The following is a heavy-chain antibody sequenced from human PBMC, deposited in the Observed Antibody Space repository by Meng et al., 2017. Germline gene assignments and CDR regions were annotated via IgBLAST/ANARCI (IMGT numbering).Heavy chain of an antibody. V-gene: IGHV1-69*13. CDR2: IIPIFGTA. D-gene: IGHD3-3*01. J-gene: IGHJ4*02. CDR1: GGTFSSYA. Sequence: SVKVSCKASGGTFSSYAISWVRQDPGQGLEWMGGIIPIFGTANYAQKFQGRVTITADESTSTAYMELSSLRSEDTAVYYCASSSQYYDVGSGYYLDYWGQGTLVTVSS. CDR3: ASSSQYYDVGSGYYLDY.